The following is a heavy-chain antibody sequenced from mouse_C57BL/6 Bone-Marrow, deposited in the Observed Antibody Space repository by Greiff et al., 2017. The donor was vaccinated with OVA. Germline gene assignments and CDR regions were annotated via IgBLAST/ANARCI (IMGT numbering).Heavy chain of an antibody. D-gene: IGHD1-3*01. V-gene: IGHV1-62-2*01. Sequence: QVQLQQSGAELVKPGASVKLSCKASGYTFTEYTIHWVKQRPGQGLEWIGWFYPGSGSIKYNENFKDKATLTADKSSSTVYMELSRLTSEDSAVYYCARHEEAYNFYWYFDVWGTGTTVTVSS. CDR2: FYPGSGSI. CDR3: ARHEEAYNFYWYFDV. CDR1: GYTFTEYT. J-gene: IGHJ1*03.